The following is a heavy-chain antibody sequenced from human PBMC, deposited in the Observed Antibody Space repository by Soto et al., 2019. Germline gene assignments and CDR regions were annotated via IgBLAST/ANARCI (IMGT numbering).Heavy chain of an antibody. CDR3: ARDRNYYDSSGYYPFDS. Sequence: SETLSLTCTVSRDSISSSYWNWIRQPAGKGLEWIGRIYKSGTANYNPSLKSRVTMSVDTSKNQFSLKLNSVTAADTAVYYCARDRNYYDSSGYYPFDSWGQGTLVTVSS. CDR2: IYKSGTA. D-gene: IGHD3-22*01. CDR1: RDSISSSY. V-gene: IGHV4-4*07. J-gene: IGHJ5*01.